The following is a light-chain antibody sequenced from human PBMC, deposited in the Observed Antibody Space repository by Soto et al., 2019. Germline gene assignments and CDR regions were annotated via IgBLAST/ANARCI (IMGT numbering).Light chain of an antibody. J-gene: IGKJ1*01. V-gene: IGKV3D-20*02. CDR3: QQRARWPWT. CDR2: GAS. CDR1: QSVSSSY. Sequence: IVMTQSPATLSVSPWERATLSCRASQSVSSSYLAWYQQKPGQAPRLLIYGASSRATGIPDRFSGSGPGTDFTLTISSLEPEDFAVYYCQQRARWPWTFGQGTKVDIK.